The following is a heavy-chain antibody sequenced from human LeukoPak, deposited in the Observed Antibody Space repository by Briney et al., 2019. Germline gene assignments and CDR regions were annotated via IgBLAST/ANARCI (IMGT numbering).Heavy chain of an antibody. Sequence: GGSLRLSCAASGFSFSSHGMSWVRQAPGKGLEWVSGIIGGAGGTYYADSVKGRFTISRDNSKNSLYLQMNSLRAEDTAVYYCAELGITMIGGVWGKGTTVTISS. CDR3: AELGITMIGGV. CDR1: GFSFSSHG. V-gene: IGHV3-23*01. CDR2: IIGGAGGT. J-gene: IGHJ6*04. D-gene: IGHD3-10*02.